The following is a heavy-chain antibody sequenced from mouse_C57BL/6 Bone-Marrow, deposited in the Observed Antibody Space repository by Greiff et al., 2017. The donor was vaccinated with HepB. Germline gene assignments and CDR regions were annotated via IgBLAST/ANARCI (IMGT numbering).Heavy chain of an antibody. J-gene: IGHJ4*01. V-gene: IGHV5-15*04. CDR1: GFTFSDYG. D-gene: IGHD1-1*01. Sequence: DVKLVESGGGLVQPGGSLKLSCAASGFTFSDYGMAWVRQAPRKGPEWVAFISNLAYSIYYADTVTGRFTISRENAKNTLYLEMSSLRSEDTAMYYCARRYYYYGSSPLYAMDYWGQGTSVTVSS. CDR3: ARRYYYYGSSPLYAMDY. CDR2: ISNLAYSI.